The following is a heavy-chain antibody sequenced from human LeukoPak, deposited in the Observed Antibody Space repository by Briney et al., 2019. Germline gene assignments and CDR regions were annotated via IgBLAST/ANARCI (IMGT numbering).Heavy chain of an antibody. CDR3: ASGSLNYYDSSGLI. Sequence: PSETLSLTCTVSGASISSYYWSWIRQPPGKGLEWIGYIYYSGSTNYNPSLKSRVTISVDTSKKQVSLKLSSVTAADTAVYFCASGSLNYYDSSGLIWGQGTMVTVSS. J-gene: IGHJ3*02. CDR2: IYYSGST. V-gene: IGHV4-59*01. D-gene: IGHD3-22*01. CDR1: GASISSYY.